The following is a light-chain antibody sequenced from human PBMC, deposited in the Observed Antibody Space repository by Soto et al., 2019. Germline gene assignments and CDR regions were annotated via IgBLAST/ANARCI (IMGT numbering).Light chain of an antibody. CDR1: SSNIVSHT. CDR3: AEWDGSLNGYV. J-gene: IGLJ1*01. V-gene: IGLV1-44*01. Sequence: QSVLTQPGAVSGSPDQRLTISCSGSSSNIVSHTVNWYQQRPGTAPKRLIYSNNQRPSGVPDRYTGSNSGTSASLTISGLQSEDEADHCCAEWDGSLNGYVFGTGTKAPS. CDR2: SNN.